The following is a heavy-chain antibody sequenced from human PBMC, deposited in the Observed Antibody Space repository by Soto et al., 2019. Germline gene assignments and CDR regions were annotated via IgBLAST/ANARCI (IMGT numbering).Heavy chain of an antibody. CDR2: ISSTTNYI. CDR3: ARESEDLTSNFDY. CDR1: EFTFSIYS. V-gene: IGHV3-21*01. Sequence: RGSLRLSCVSSEFTFSIYSMDWVGQAPGKGLEWVSSISSTTNYIYYADSMKGRFTVSRDNAKNSVYLDMNSLSAEDTAVYYCARESEDLTSNFDYWGQGTMVTVSS. J-gene: IGHJ4*02.